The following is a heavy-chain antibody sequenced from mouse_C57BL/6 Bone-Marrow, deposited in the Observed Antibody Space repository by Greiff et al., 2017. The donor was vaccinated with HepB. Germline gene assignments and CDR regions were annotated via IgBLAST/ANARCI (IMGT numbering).Heavy chain of an antibody. V-gene: IGHV10-3*01. CDR3: VRDWDDYYGSSLGYFDV. CDR2: IRSKSSNYAT. D-gene: IGHD1-1*01. J-gene: IGHJ1*03. Sequence: EVQLLESGGGLVQPKGSLKLSCAASGFTFNTYAMHWVRQAPGKGLEWVARIRSKSSNYATYYADSVKDRFTISRDDSQSMLYLQMNNLKTEDTAMYYCVRDWDDYYGSSLGYFDVWGTGTTVTVSS. CDR1: GFTFNTYA.